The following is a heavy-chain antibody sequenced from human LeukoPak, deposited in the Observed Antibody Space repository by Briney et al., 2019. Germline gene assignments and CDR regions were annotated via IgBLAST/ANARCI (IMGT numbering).Heavy chain of an antibody. Sequence: PSETLSLTCTVSGGSISSYYWSWIRQPPGKGLEWIGYIYYSGSTNYNPSLKSRVTISVDTSKNQFSLKLSSVTAADTAVYYCARHTQLEPESYYFDYWGQGTLVTVSS. CDR1: GGSISSYY. D-gene: IGHD1-1*01. CDR2: IYYSGST. V-gene: IGHV4-59*08. CDR3: ARHTQLEPESYYFDY. J-gene: IGHJ4*02.